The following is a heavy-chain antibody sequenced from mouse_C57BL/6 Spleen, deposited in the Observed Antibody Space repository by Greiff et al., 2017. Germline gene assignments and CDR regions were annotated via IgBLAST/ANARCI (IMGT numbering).Heavy chain of an antibody. Sequence: VQLQQSGPELVKPGASVKISCKASGYTFTDYYMNWVKQSHGKSLEWIGDINPNNGGTSYNQKFKGKATLTVDKSSSTAYMELRSLTSEDSAVYYCATNSYYYAMDYWGQGTSVTVSS. CDR3: ATNSYYYAMDY. V-gene: IGHV1-26*01. J-gene: IGHJ4*01. CDR1: GYTFTDYY. D-gene: IGHD4-1*01. CDR2: INPNNGGT.